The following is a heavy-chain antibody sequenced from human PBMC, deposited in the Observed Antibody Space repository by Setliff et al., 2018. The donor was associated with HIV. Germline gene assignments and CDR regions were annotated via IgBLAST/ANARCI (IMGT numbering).Heavy chain of an antibody. J-gene: IGHJ3*02. CDR1: GGTFSSYA. CDR2: IIPIFGTA. V-gene: IGHV1-69*05. CDR3: AGVFGVYYDKEGPYDAFDI. Sequence: SVKVSCKASGGTFSSYAISWVRQAPGQGLEWMGGIIPIFGTANYAQKFQGRVTITTDESTSTAYMEQSSLRSEDTAVYYCAGVFGVYYDKEGPYDAFDIWGQGTMVTVSS. D-gene: IGHD3-22*01.